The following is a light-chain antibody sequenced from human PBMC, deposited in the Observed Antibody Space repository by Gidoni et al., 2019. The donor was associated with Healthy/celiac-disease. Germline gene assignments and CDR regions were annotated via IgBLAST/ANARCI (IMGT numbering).Light chain of an antibody. CDR3: QPYYSTPPSP. CDR1: QSVLYSSNNKNY. CDR2: WAS. Sequence: DIVMTQSPDSLAVSLGERATINCKSSQSVLYSSNNKNYLAWYQQKPGHPPKLLIYWASTRETGVPDRFSGSGSGTDFTITISSLRAEAVAVYYCQPYYSTPPSPFGQGTKVEIK. J-gene: IGKJ1*01. V-gene: IGKV4-1*01.